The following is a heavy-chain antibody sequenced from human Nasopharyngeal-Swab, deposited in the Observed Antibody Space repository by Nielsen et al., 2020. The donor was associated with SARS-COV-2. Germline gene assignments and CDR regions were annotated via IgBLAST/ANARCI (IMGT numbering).Heavy chain of an antibody. CDR2: INQDGSQR. CDR1: GFTFSSYW. D-gene: IGHD5-24*01. V-gene: IGHV3-7*03. Sequence: GSLRLSCAASGFTFSSYWMSWVRQAPGKGLEWVANINQDGSQRNYVDSVKGRFTISRDNAKNSLYLQMNSLRVDDTAVYYCARDPGWLQFDYWGQGTLVTVSS. CDR3: ARDPGWLQFDY. J-gene: IGHJ4*02.